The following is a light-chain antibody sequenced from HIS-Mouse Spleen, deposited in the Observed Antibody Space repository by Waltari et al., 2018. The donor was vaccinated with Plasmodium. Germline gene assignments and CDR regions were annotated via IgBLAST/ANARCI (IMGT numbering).Light chain of an antibody. CDR3: QVWDSSSDHHVV. J-gene: IGLJ2*01. CDR2: DDS. V-gene: IGLV3-21*02. Sequence: SYVLTQPPSVSVAPGQTDRTNCGGNNIGRKSVHRYQQKPGQAPVLVVYDDSDRPSGIPERFSGSNSGNTATLTIGRVEAGDEADYYCQVWDSSSDHHVVFGGGTKLTVL. CDR1: NIGRKS.